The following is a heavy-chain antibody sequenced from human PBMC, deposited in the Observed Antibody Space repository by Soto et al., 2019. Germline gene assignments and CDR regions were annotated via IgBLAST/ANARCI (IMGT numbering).Heavy chain of an antibody. D-gene: IGHD1-26*01. V-gene: IGHV1-2*04. CDR2: INPNSGGT. J-gene: IGHJ6*02. Sequence: ASVKVSCKASGYTFTGYYMHWVRQAPGQGLEWMGWINPNSGGTNYAQKFQGWVTMTRDTSISTAYMGLSRLRSDDTAVYYCARDRSGSYYYYYYYGMDVWGQGTTVTVSS. CDR1: GYTFTGYY. CDR3: ARDRSGSYYYYYYYGMDV.